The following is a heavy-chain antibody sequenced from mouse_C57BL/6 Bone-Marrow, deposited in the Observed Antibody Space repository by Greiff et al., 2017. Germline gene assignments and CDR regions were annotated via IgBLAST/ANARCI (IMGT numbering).Heavy chain of an antibody. CDR1: GYTFTSYG. J-gene: IGHJ4*01. D-gene: IGHD2-4*01. CDR2: IYPRSGNT. CDR3: ARAGDYLYAMDY. Sequence: QVQLKESGAELARPGASVKLSCEASGYTFTSYGISWVKQRTGQGLEWIGEIYPRSGNTYYNEKFKGKATLTADKSSSTAYMELRSLTSEDSAVYFCARAGDYLYAMDYWGQGTSVTVSS. V-gene: IGHV1-81*01.